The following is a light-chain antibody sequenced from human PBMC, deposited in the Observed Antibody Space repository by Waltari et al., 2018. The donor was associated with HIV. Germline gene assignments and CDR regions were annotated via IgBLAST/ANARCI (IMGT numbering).Light chain of an antibody. V-gene: IGLV2-23*01. J-gene: IGLJ2*01. CDR1: SSDCGTYQL. CDR2: EGN. Sequence: QSALTQPASVSGSPGQSIIISCTGASSDCGTYQLIYWYQSHQDKSPQLIMYEGNKRPSGVSNRFSVIKSDNTSSLTISGLRAEDEAYYFCSSYAGATTRLFGRGTKLTVL. CDR3: SSYAGATTRL.